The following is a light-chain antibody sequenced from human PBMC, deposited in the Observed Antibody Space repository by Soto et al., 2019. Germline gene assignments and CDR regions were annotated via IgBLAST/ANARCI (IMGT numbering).Light chain of an antibody. CDR3: QSHDSSLIAYV. V-gene: IGLV1-40*01. Sequence: QSVLTQPPAVSGAPGQRVTISCTGSSSNFGAGYDVHWYQHTPGTAPKLLIYGNNNRPSGVPDRFSGSKSGTSASLAITGLQAEDEADYYCQSHDSSLIAYVFGTGTKVTVL. CDR2: GNN. CDR1: SSNFGAGYD. J-gene: IGLJ1*01.